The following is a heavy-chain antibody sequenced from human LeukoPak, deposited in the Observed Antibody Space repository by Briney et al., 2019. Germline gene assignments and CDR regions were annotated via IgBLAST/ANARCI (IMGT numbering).Heavy chain of an antibody. J-gene: IGHJ4*02. CDR2: INPNSGGT. Sequence: ASVKVSCKASGYTFTSYGISWVRQAPGQGLEWMGWINPNSGGTNYAQKFQGRVTMTRDTSISTAYMELSRLRSDDTAVYYCARVPYYDLYYFDYWGQRTLVTVSS. D-gene: IGHD3-22*01. CDR1: GYTFTSYG. V-gene: IGHV1-2*02. CDR3: ARVPYYDLYYFDY.